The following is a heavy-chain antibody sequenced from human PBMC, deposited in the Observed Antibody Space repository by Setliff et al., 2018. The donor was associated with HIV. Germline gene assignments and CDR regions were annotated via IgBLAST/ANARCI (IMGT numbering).Heavy chain of an antibody. D-gene: IGHD3-10*01. CDR3: ARNRVPSSL. CDR2: IYYTGST. CDR1: GYSISSHY. J-gene: IGHJ4*02. V-gene: IGHV4-59*11. Sequence: SETLSLTCTVSGYSISSHYWSWIRQPPGKGLEWIGSIYYTGSTDYNPSLMSRVTISLDTPKNQFSLKLNSVIAADTAVYYCARNRVPSSLWGQGTLVTVSS.